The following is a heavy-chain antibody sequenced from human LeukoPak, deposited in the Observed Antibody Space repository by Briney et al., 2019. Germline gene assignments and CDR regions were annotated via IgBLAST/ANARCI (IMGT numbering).Heavy chain of an antibody. CDR1: GFTFDDHA. CDR2: ISWNSGSI. V-gene: IGHV3-9*01. Sequence: GGSLRLSCAASGFTFDDHAMHWVRQAPGKGLEWVSGISWNSGSIDYADSVKGRFTISRDNSKNTLYLQMNSLRPEDTAVYYCASLAGSSGWFLAPNDYWGQGTLATVSS. J-gene: IGHJ4*02. D-gene: IGHD6-19*01. CDR3: ASLAGSSGWFLAPNDY.